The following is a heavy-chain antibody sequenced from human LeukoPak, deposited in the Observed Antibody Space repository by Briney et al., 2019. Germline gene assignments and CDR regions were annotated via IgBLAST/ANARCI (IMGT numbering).Heavy chain of an antibody. CDR3: ARIPDIVVVPAAETLYYFDY. CDR1: GGSISSSSYY. V-gene: IGHV4-39*07. CDR2: IYYSGST. D-gene: IGHD2-2*01. Sequence: PSQTLSLTCTVSGGSISSSSYYWGWIRQPPGKGLEWIGSIYYSGSTNYNPSLKSRVTISVDRSKNQFSLKLSSVTAADTAVYYCARIPDIVVVPAAETLYYFDYWGQGTLVTVSS. J-gene: IGHJ4*02.